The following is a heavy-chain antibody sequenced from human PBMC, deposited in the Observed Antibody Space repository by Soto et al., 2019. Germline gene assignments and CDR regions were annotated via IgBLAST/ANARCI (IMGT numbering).Heavy chain of an antibody. J-gene: IGHJ6*02. CDR2: ISAYNGNT. CDR1: GGTFSSYT. V-gene: IGHV1-18*01. Sequence: ASVKVSCKASGGTFSSYTISWVRQAPGQGLEWMGWISAYNGNTNLAQKLQGRVTMTTDTSTSTAYMELRSLRSDDTAVYYCARDLSPDIVVVVAAHYYYYGMDVWGQGTTVTVSS. CDR3: ARDLSPDIVVVVAAHYYYYGMDV. D-gene: IGHD2-15*01.